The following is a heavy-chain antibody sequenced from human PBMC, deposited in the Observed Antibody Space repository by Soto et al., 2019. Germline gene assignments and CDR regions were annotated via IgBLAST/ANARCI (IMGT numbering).Heavy chain of an antibody. CDR2: ISYDGINK. D-gene: IGHD3-10*01. V-gene: IGHV3-30*03. CDR3: ARVQTSGSGSYWDY. Sequence: QVQLVESGGGVVQPGRSLRLSCAASGFTFSTYGMHWARQAPGEWLEWVAVISYDGINKYYVDSVKGRFTISRDNSKNTLYLQMNSLRGEDTAVYYCARVQTSGSGSYWDYWGQGTLVTVSS. J-gene: IGHJ4*02. CDR1: GFTFSTYG.